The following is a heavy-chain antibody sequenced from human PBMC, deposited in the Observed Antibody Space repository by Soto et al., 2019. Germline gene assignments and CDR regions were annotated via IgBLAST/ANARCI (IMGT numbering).Heavy chain of an antibody. CDR1: GFTFSDHY. Sequence: EVQLVESGGGLVQPGGSLRLSCAASGFTFSDHYMDWVRQAPGKGLEWVGRTRNKANSYTTEYAASVKGRFTISRDDSKNSLYLQMNSLKTEDTAVYYCAAMGYNCNYPDYYYYYMDVWGKGTTVTVSS. CDR3: AAMGYNCNYPDYYYYYMDV. V-gene: IGHV3-72*01. J-gene: IGHJ6*03. D-gene: IGHD1-7*01. CDR2: TRNKANSYTT.